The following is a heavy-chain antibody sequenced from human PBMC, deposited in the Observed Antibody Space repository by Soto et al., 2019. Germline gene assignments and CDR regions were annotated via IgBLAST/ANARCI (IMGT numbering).Heavy chain of an antibody. Sequence: GGSLRLSCAASGFTFSSYAMSWVRQAPGKGLEWVSAISGSGGSTYYADSVKGRFTIPRDNSKNTLYLQMNSLGAEDTAVYYCAKSEDIVVVPAAICNDYWGQGTLVTVSS. V-gene: IGHV3-23*01. D-gene: IGHD2-2*02. CDR1: GFTFSSYA. J-gene: IGHJ4*02. CDR2: ISGSGGST. CDR3: AKSEDIVVVPAAICNDY.